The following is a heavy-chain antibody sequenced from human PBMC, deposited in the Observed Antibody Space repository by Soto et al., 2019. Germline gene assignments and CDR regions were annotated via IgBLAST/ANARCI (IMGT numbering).Heavy chain of an antibody. D-gene: IGHD4-17*01. CDR2: ISNSGGST. Sequence: SLRLSCTASGFIFSTYAMNWVRQAPGKGLEWVSAISNSGGSTYYPESVRGRFTISRDNSINTLYLQMSSLRTEDTAVYYCAHPRGYGVFDAVDIWGQGTMVTVSS. CDR3: AHPRGYGVFDAVDI. CDR1: GFIFSTYA. V-gene: IGHV3-23*01. J-gene: IGHJ3*02.